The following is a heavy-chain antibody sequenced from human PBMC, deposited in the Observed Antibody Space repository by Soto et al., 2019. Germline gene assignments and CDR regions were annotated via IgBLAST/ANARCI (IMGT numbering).Heavy chain of an antibody. CDR1: GGSISSYY. CDR2: IYYSGST. Sequence: PSENLSLTCTVSGGSISSYYWSWIRQPPGKGLEWIGYIYYSGSTNYNPSLKSRVTISVDTSKTQFSLKLSSVTAADTAVYYCARVAVAGTPLVDFCGQGTRGTVSS. J-gene: IGHJ4*02. V-gene: IGHV4-59*01. CDR3: ARVAVAGTPLVDF. D-gene: IGHD6-19*01.